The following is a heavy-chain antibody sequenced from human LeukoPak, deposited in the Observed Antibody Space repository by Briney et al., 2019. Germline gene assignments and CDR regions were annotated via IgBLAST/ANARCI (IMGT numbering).Heavy chain of an antibody. Sequence: SETLSLTCAVYGGSFSGYYWSWIRQPPGKGLEWIGEINHSGSTNYNPSLKSRVTISVDTSKNQFSLRLSSVTAADTAMYYCVKSGGYGLIDYWGQGTLVTVSS. CDR3: VKSGGYGLIDY. V-gene: IGHV4-34*01. CDR2: INHSGST. D-gene: IGHD6-19*01. J-gene: IGHJ4*02. CDR1: GGSFSGYY.